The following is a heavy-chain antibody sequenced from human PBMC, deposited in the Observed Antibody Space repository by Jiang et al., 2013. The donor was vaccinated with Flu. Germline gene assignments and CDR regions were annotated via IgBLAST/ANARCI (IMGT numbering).Heavy chain of an antibody. CDR1: GFTFSDYY. CDR3: ARATRGVVGFAPSYFDY. Sequence: VQLVESGGGLVQPGGSLRLSCAVSGFTFSDYYVDWVRQAPGKGLEWVGRSRNRANSHTTEYAASVKGRFTISRDDSKNLLFLQMNSLKTEDTAVYYCARATRGVVGFAPSYFDYWGQGTLVTVSS. J-gene: IGHJ4*02. CDR2: SRNRANSHTT. V-gene: IGHV3-72*01. D-gene: IGHD1-26*01.